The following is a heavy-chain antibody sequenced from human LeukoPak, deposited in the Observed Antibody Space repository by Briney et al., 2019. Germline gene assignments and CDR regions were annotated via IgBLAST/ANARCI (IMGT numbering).Heavy chain of an antibody. V-gene: IGHV3-9*01. D-gene: IGHD6-13*01. CDR1: GFTFDDYA. Sequence: GRSLRLSCAASGFTFDDYAMHWVRQAPGKGLEWISGISWNSGSIGYADSVKGRFTISRDNAKNSLYLQMNSLRAEDTALYYCAKSESSSWPEGAFDIWGQGTMVTVSS. CDR3: AKSESSSWPEGAFDI. CDR2: ISWNSGSI. J-gene: IGHJ3*02.